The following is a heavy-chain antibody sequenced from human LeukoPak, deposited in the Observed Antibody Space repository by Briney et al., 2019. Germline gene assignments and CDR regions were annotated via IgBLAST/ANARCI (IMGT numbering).Heavy chain of an antibody. V-gene: IGHV4-39*07. CDR1: GGSINNNDFY. D-gene: IGHD4-23*01. J-gene: IGHJ4*02. CDR3: ARDRGTYGGNAPAYDY. CDR2: IYYSGST. Sequence: SETLSLTCTVAGGSINNNDFYWGWIRQPPGKGLEWIGSIYYSGSTYYNPSLKSRVTISVDTSKNQFSLKLSSVTAADTAVYYCARDRGTYGGNAPAYDYWGQGTLVTVSS.